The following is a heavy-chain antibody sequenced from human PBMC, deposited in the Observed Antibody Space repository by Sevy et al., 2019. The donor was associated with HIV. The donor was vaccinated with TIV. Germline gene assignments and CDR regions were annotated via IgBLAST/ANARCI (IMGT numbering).Heavy chain of an antibody. CDR2: LSFGCGEI. CDR1: GFTFSKYS. D-gene: IGHD2-8*01. Sequence: GGSLRLSCAASGFTFSKYSMSWVRQPPGKGLEWVSTLSFGCGEINHADSVKGRFTISRDNSKNSLYLQMNNLRAEDTVVYYCAREGCTKPHDYWGQRTLVTVSS. J-gene: IGHJ4*02. CDR3: AREGCTKPHDY. V-gene: IGHV3-23*01.